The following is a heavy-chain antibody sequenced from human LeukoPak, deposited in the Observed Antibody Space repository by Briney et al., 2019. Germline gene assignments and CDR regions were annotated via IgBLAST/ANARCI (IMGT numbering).Heavy chain of an antibody. CDR1: GFTVRDNF. D-gene: IGHD1-26*01. Sequence: GGSLRLSCAVSGFTVRDNFLNWVRQTPGKGLECVAVLYSGGAAYYADSVKGRFTISRDTSKNTLPLQMNSLRVEDTALYYCARGTFSPQGSYFGHWGQGILVTVSS. CDR3: ARGTFSPQGSYFGH. J-gene: IGHJ4*02. CDR2: LYSGGAA. V-gene: IGHV3-53*01.